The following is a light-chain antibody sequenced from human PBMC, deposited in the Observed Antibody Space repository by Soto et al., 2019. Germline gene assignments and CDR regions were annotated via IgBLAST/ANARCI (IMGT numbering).Light chain of an antibody. CDR3: QQYGSSGT. V-gene: IGKV3D-20*01. Sequence: EIVMTQSPATLSLSPGERATLSCGASQTVSSSYLAWYQLKPGLAPRLLFYDASNRAPGIPDRFSGSGSGTDFTLTISRLEPEDFAVYYCQQYGSSGTFGQGTKVDIK. CDR2: DAS. CDR1: QTVSSSY. J-gene: IGKJ1*01.